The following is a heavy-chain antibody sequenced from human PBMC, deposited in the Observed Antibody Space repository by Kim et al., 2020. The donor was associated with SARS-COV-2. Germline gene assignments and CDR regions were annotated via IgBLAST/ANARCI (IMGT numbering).Heavy chain of an antibody. Sequence: SETLSLTCAVYGGSFSGYYWSWIRQPPGKGLEWIGEINHSGSTNYNPSLKSRVTISVDTSKNQFSLKLSSVTAADTAVYYCARGEDSSGYPSPHHAFDIWGQGTMVTVSS. V-gene: IGHV4-34*01. D-gene: IGHD3-22*01. CDR1: GGSFSGYY. CDR2: INHSGST. J-gene: IGHJ3*02. CDR3: ARGEDSSGYPSPHHAFDI.